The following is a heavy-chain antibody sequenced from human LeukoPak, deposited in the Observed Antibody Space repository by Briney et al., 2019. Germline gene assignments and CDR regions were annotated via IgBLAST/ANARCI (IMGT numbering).Heavy chain of an antibody. Sequence: GGSLRLSCAASGFTSSTHSMYWVRQAPGKGLEWVSSISASSNFIHYAESVRGRFTISRDNAKNSLYLQMHSLGAQDTAVYYCARPATGYCSSAGCHWDSWGQGTLVTVSS. J-gene: IGHJ4*02. D-gene: IGHD2-2*01. CDR3: ARPATGYCSSAGCHWDS. CDR1: GFTSSTHS. CDR2: ISASSNFI. V-gene: IGHV3-21*01.